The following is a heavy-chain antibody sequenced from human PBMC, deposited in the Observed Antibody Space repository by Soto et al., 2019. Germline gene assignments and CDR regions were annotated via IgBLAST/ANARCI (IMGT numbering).Heavy chain of an antibody. CDR1: GFTFSSYG. V-gene: IGHV3-30*18. CDR2: ISYDGSNK. CDR3: AKDNGSGWYATFDY. J-gene: IGHJ4*02. Sequence: PGGSLRLSCAASGFTFSSYGMHWVRPAPGKGLEWVAVISYDGSNKYYADSVKGRFTISRDNSKNTLYLQMNSLRAEDTAVYYCAKDNGSGWYATFDYWGQGTLVTVS. D-gene: IGHD6-19*01.